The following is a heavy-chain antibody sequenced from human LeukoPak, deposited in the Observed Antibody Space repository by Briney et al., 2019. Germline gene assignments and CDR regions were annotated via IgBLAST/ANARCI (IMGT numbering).Heavy chain of an antibody. Sequence: ASVKVSCKASGYTFTGYYMHWVRQAPGQGLEWMGWINRNSGGTNYAQKFQGRVTMTRDTSISTAYMELSRLRSDDTAVYYCASYDSSGYERDDAFDIWGQGTMVTVSS. CDR3: ASYDSSGYERDDAFDI. CDR1: GYTFTGYY. V-gene: IGHV1-2*02. CDR2: INRNSGGT. J-gene: IGHJ3*02. D-gene: IGHD3-22*01.